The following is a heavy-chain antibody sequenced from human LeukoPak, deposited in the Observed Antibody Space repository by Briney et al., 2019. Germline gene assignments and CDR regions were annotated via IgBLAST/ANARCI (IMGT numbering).Heavy chain of an antibody. CDR1: GFTFSSYS. V-gene: IGHV3-48*01. CDR2: ISSSSSTI. D-gene: IGHD5-12*01. J-gene: IGHJ4*02. CDR3: ARVGRSDYVVV. Sequence: PGGSLRLSCAASGFTFSSYSMNWVRQAPGKGLEWVSYISSSSSTIYYADSVKGRFTISRDNAKNSLYLQMNSLRAEDTAVYYCARVGRSDYVVVWGQGTLVTVSS.